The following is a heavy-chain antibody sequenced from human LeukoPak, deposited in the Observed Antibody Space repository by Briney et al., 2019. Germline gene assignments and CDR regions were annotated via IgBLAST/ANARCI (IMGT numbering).Heavy chain of an antibody. V-gene: IGHV1-2*02. J-gene: IGHJ5*02. CDR3: ARVPLGSSSWYRA. CDR1: GYTFTGYY. D-gene: IGHD6-13*01. CDR2: INPNSGGT. Sequence: ASVKVSCKASGYTFTGYYMHWVRQAPGQGLEWMGWINPNSGGTNYAQKFQGRVTMTRDTSISTAYMELSRLRSDDTAVYYCARVPLGSSSWYRAWGQGTLVTVSS.